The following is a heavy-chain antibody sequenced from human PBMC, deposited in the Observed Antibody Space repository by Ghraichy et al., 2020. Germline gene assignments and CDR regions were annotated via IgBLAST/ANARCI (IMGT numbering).Heavy chain of an antibody. CDR2: IGGGGSTT. CDR3: AKDIARSTGSKSTFDY. D-gene: IGHD2-8*02. V-gene: IGHV3-23*01. Sequence: GWVGGARGEGLEWGSSIGGGGSTTYYADSVKGRFTISRDNSRNTLYLQMNSLRDEDTAVYYCAKDIARSTGSKSTFDYWGQGTLVTVSS. J-gene: IGHJ4*02.